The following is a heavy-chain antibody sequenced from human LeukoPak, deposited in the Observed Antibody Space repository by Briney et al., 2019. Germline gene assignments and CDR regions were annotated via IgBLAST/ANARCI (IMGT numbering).Heavy chain of an antibody. V-gene: IGHV4-30-2*01. CDR3: ARADMVRGDASAFDI. CDR1: GGSISSGGYP. J-gene: IGHJ3*02. D-gene: IGHD3-10*01. CDR2: IYHSGST. Sequence: SETLSLTCAVSGGSISSGGYPWSWIRQPPGKGLEWIGYIYHSGSTYYNPSLKSRVTISVDRSKNQFSLKLSSVTAADTAVYYCARADMVRGDASAFDIWGQGTMVTVSS.